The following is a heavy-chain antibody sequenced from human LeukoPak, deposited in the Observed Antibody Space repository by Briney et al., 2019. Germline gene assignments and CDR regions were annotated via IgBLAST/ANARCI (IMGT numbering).Heavy chain of an antibody. D-gene: IGHD3-10*01. Sequence: GGSLRLSCAASGFTFSNYAMGWVRQAPGKGLEWVSAISGSGGSTYYADSVKGRFTISRDNSKNTLYLQMNSLRAEDTAVYYCAKSAAYYYGSGSYYYFDYWGQGTLVTVSS. V-gene: IGHV3-23*01. J-gene: IGHJ4*02. CDR3: AKSAAYYYGSGSYYYFDY. CDR1: GFTFSNYA. CDR2: ISGSGGST.